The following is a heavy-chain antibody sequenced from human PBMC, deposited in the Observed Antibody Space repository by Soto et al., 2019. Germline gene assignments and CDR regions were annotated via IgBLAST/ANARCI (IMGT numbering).Heavy chain of an antibody. J-gene: IGHJ6*02. CDR1: GFTFSSYG. CDR2: ISYDGSNK. Sequence: SLRLSCAASGFTFSSYGMHWVRQAPGKGLEWVAVISYDGSNKYYADSVKGRFTISRDNSKNTLYLQMNSLRAEDTAVYYCAKDRANGGYDIRDYYYYGMDVWGQGTTVTVSS. V-gene: IGHV3-30*18. CDR3: AKDRANGGYDIRDYYYYGMDV. D-gene: IGHD5-12*01.